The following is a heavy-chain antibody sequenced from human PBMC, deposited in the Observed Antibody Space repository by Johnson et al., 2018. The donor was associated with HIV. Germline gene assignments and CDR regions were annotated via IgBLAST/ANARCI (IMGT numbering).Heavy chain of an antibody. Sequence: VQLVESGGGLVQPGGSLILSCAASGFTFSSYAMSWVRQAPGKGLAWVSAIIGRGGITYFADSVKGRFTISRDNSKHTRYLQMNSRRSEDTAVYYCGRAATIFGVITDYHDAFDVWGQGTMVTVSS. CDR3: GRAATIFGVITDYHDAFDV. J-gene: IGHJ3*01. D-gene: IGHD3-3*01. V-gene: IGHV3-23*04. CDR2: IIGRGGIT. CDR1: GFTFSSYA.